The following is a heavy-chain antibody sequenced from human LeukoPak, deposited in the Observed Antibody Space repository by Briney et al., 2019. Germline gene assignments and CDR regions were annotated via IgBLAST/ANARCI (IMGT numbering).Heavy chain of an antibody. CDR2: ITDDGGST. D-gene: IGHD3-16*01. J-gene: IGHJ4*02. CDR3: AKSPLGDLSSAGWFDF. CDR1: GFTFSEYA. V-gene: IGHV3-23*01. Sequence: GGSLRLSCAASGFTFSEYAMSWVRQAPGKGLEWVSTITDDGGSTYYADSVRVRFTISRDNSKNTLSLQMSGLRAEDTAVYYCAKSPLGDLSSAGWFDFWGQGTLVTVSS.